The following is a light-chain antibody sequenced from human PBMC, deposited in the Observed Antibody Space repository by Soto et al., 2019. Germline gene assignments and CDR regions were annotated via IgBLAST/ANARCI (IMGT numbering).Light chain of an antibody. CDR1: QSISRW. CDR3: QQYSSYWT. CDR2: DAT. V-gene: IGKV1-5*01. J-gene: IGKJ1*01. Sequence: EIPMTQSPSTLPASLLDRVTITCRASQSISRWLAWYQQKPGKAPKLLIHDATSLESGVPSRFSGSGSGTEFTLTISSLQPDDFATYYCQQYSSYWTFAQGTKVDI.